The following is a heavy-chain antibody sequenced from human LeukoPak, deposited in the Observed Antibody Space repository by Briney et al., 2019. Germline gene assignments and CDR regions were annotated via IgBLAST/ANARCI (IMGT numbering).Heavy chain of an antibody. J-gene: IGHJ4*02. CDR1: GYTFTSYG. D-gene: IGHD2-2*01. CDR2: IRAYNGNT. V-gene: IGHV1-18*01. Sequence: EASVKVSCKASGYTFTSYGISWVRQAPGQGLEWMGWIRAYNGNTNYAQKLQGRVTITTDTSTSTAYMELRSLRSDDTAVYYCARSGGDYQLLPYYFDYWGQGTLVTVSS. CDR3: ARSGGDYQLLPYYFDY.